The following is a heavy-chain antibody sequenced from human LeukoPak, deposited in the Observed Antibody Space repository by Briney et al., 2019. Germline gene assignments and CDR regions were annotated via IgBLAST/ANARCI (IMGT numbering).Heavy chain of an antibody. CDR2: IYTCCST. CDR3: ARSPRSELRIYFDY. Sequence: PGGALSLSWAASGFPFRRNYMSWARQAPGKGLEGVSVIYTCCSTSYSDSVNGRFTISRDNSKNTLYLQMNSLRAEDTAVYYCARSPRSELRIYFDYWGQGTLVTVSS. D-gene: IGHD1-7*01. CDR1: GFPFRRNY. J-gene: IGHJ4*02. V-gene: IGHV3-53*01.